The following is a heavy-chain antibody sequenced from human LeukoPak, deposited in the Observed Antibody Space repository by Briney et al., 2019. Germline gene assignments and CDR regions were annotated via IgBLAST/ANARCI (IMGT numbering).Heavy chain of an antibody. CDR1: GYTFTNYG. D-gene: IGHD6-13*01. Sequence: ASVKVSCKASGYTFTNYGITWVRQAPGQGLEWMGWISPYNGNTNYAQKLQGRVTMTRDTSTSTAYMELRSLRSDDTAVYYCATYSAAGRTYYFDYWGQGALVTVSS. CDR3: ATYSAAGRTYYFDY. CDR2: ISPYNGNT. V-gene: IGHV1-18*01. J-gene: IGHJ4*02.